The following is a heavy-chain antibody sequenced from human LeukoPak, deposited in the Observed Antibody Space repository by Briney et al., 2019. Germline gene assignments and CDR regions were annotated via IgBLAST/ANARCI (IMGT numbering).Heavy chain of an antibody. D-gene: IGHD4-17*01. Sequence: SETLSLTCTVSGGSISSGGYYWSWIRQHPGKGLEWIGYIYYSGSTYYNPSLKSRVTISVDTSKNQFSLKLSSVTAADTAVYYCARRYGGYGPAPHHYYYYMDVWGKGTTVTVSS. J-gene: IGHJ6*03. CDR2: IYYSGST. V-gene: IGHV4-31*03. CDR1: GGSISSGGYY. CDR3: ARRYGGYGPAPHHYYYYMDV.